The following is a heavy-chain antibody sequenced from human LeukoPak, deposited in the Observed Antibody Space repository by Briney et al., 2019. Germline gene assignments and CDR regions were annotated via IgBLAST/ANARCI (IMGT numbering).Heavy chain of an antibody. CDR1: GGSFSGYY. J-gene: IGHJ4*02. CDR3: ARDIYYYDSSGYYRFDY. V-gene: IGHV4-34*01. CDR2: INHSGSA. Sequence: SETLSLTCAVYGGSFSGYYWSWIRQPPGKGLEWIGEINHSGSANYNPSLKSRVTMSVDTSKNQFSLKLSSVTAADTAVYYCARDIYYYDSSGYYRFDYWGQGTLVTVSS. D-gene: IGHD3-22*01.